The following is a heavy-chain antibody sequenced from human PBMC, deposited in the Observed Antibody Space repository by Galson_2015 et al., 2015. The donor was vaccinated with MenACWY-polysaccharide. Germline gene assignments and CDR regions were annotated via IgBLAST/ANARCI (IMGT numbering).Heavy chain of an antibody. CDR3: ARTSWDNWFDP. J-gene: IGHJ5*02. V-gene: IGHV2-5*02. CDR2: IYWDDDK. Sequence: PALVKPTQTLTLTCTFSGFSLSTSGVGVGWIRQPPGNALEWLALIYWDDDKRYSPSLKSRLTITKDTSKNQVVLTMTNMDPVDTATYYCARTSWDNWFDPWGQGTLVTVSS. D-gene: IGHD2-2*01. CDR1: GFSLSTSGVG.